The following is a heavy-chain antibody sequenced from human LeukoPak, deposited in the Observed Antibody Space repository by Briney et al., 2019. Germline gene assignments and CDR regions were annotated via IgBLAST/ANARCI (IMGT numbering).Heavy chain of an antibody. CDR2: ISGSGVTT. Sequence: GGSLRLSCAASGFVFDTYAMNWVRQAPGKGLEWVSLISGSGVTTDYSDSVKGRFTISRDNSKNTLFLQMNSLRAEDTAVYYCARNFALDYWGQGTLVTVSS. CDR1: GFVFDTYA. V-gene: IGHV3-23*01. CDR3: ARNFALDY. J-gene: IGHJ4*02.